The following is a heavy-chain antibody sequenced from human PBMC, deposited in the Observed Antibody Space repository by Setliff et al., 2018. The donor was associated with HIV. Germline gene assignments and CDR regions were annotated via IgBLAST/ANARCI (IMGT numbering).Heavy chain of an antibody. J-gene: IGHJ4*02. D-gene: IGHD3-22*01. CDR3: ARDNYYDSSGIDY. Sequence: SETLSLTCAVYGGSFSGHYWSWIRQPPGKGLEWIGEINHSEDTNYNPFLKSRVTISLDMSKSQFSLKLSSVTAADTAVYYCARDNYYDSSGIDYWGQGTLVTVSS. CDR2: INHSEDT. V-gene: IGHV4-34*01. CDR1: GGSFSGHY.